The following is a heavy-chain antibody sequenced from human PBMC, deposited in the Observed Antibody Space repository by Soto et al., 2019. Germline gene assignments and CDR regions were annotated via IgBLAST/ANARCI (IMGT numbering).Heavy chain of an antibody. J-gene: IGHJ6*02. CDR1: GFTFSSYD. V-gene: IGHV3-13*01. CDR2: IGTAGDT. D-gene: IGHD6-13*01. Sequence: EVQLVESGGGLVQPGGSLRLSCAASGFTFSSYDMHWVRQATGKGLEWVSAIGTAGDTYYPGSVKGRFTISRENAKNSLYLQMNSLRAGDTAVYSCARGAAAEDAPGGYYYYGMDICGQGPTVTVSS. CDR3: ARGAAAEDAPGGYYYYGMDI.